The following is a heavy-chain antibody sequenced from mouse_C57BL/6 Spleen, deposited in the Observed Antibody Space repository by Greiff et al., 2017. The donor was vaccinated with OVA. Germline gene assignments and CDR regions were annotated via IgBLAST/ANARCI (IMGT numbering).Heavy chain of an antibody. D-gene: IGHD2-1*01. CDR3: ARRDGNYPYFDD. CDR1: GFTFSDYG. J-gene: IGHJ2*01. V-gene: IGHV5-15*01. Sequence: EVKLMESGGGLVQPGGSLKLSCAASGFTFSDYGMAWVRQAPRKGPEWVAFISNLAYSIYYADTVTGRFTISRENAKNTLYLERSSLRSEDTAMYYCARRDGNYPYFDDWGKGTTLTVSS. CDR2: ISNLAYSI.